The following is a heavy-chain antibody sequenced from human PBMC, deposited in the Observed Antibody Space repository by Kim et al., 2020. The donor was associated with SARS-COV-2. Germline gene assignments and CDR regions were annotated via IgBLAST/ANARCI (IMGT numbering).Heavy chain of an antibody. D-gene: IGHD2-21*02. V-gene: IGHV3-30*18. CDR1: GFTFSSYG. Sequence: GGSLRLSCAASGFTFSSYGMHWVRQAPGKGLEWVALISYDGSKEYYVDSVKGRFTISRDNSKNTLYLQMNSLRAEDTALYYCAKGFCGGDCTEYFQHWGQGTLVTVSS. CDR3: AKGFCGGDCTEYFQH. J-gene: IGHJ1*01. CDR2: ISYDGSKE.